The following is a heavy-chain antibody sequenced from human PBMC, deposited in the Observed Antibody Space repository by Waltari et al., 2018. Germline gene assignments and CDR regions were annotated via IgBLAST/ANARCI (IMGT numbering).Heavy chain of an antibody. Sequence: QVQLQESGPGLVKPSETLSLTCTVSGGSISSYYWSWIRQPPGKGLEWIGYIYYSGSTNYNPPRRSRVTISVDTSKNPFSLKLSSVTAADTAVYYCARDKGPYGDYPDYYYYGMDVWGQGTTVTVSS. CDR2: IYYSGST. CDR3: ARDKGPYGDYPDYYYYGMDV. CDR1: GGSISSYY. J-gene: IGHJ6*02. V-gene: IGHV4-59*01. D-gene: IGHD4-17*01.